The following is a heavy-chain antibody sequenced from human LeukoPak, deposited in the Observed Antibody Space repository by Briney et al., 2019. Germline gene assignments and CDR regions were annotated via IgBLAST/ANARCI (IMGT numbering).Heavy chain of an antibody. CDR3: ARGSKQGVSYTDGPMVRGVINLDY. D-gene: IGHD3-10*01. CDR1: GYTFTSYG. CDR2: INTNTGKP. V-gene: IGHV7-4-1*02. Sequence: GASVKVSCKASGYTFTSYGISWVRQAPGQGLEWMGWINTNTGKPMYAQGFTGRFVISVDTTVSGTAYLLISGLKAEDTAMYYCARGSKQGVSYTDGPMVRGVINLDYWGQGILVTVSS. J-gene: IGHJ4*02.